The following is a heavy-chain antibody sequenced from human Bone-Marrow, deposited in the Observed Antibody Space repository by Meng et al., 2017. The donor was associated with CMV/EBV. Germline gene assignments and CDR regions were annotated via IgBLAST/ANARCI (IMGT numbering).Heavy chain of an antibody. D-gene: IGHD3-10*01. Sequence: GESLKISCAASGFTFSSYGMYWVRQAPGKGLEWVAVIWYDGSNKYYGDSVKGRFTISRDNPKNTLYLQMNSLRAEDTAVYYCARGYYYGLGSSPRGALWGQGTLVTVSS. CDR2: IWYDGSNK. V-gene: IGHV3-33*07. J-gene: IGHJ4*02. CDR1: GFTFSSYG. CDR3: ARGYYYGLGSSPRGAL.